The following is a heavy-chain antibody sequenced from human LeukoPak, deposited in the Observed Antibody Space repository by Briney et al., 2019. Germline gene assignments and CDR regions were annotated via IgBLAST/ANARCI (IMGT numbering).Heavy chain of an antibody. D-gene: IGHD4-17*01. J-gene: IGHJ6*03. CDR2: ISSSSSYI. V-gene: IGHV3-21*04. Sequence: GGSLRLSCAASGFTFSSYSMNWVRQAPGKGLEWVSSISSSSSYIYYADSVKGRFTISRDNAKNSLYLQMNSLRAEDTAVYYCAKEYGGYYYYMDVWGKGTTVTVSS. CDR3: AKEYGGYYYYMDV. CDR1: GFTFSSYS.